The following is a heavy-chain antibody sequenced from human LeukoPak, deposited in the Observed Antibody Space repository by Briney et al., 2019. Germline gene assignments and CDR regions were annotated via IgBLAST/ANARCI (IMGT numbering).Heavy chain of an antibody. CDR3: ARDDDILTAGDDSYYYMDV. CDR1: GYTFTDYY. V-gene: IGHV1-2*06. D-gene: IGHD3-9*01. Sequence: ASVKVSCKASGYTFTDYYIHWVRQAPGQGREWMGRVNPDSGGATYAQKFQGRVTMTRDTSISTVYMELSRLISDDTAVYYCARDDDILTAGDDSYYYMDVWGKGTTVTVSS. J-gene: IGHJ6*03. CDR2: VNPDSGGA.